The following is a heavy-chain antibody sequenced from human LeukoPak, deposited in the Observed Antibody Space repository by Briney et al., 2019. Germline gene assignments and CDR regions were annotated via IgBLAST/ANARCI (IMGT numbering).Heavy chain of an antibody. Sequence: PGGSLRLSCAASGFTFGSYSMNWVRQAPGKGLEWVSSISSSSSYIYYADSVKGRFTISRDNAKNSLYLQMNSLRAEDTAVYYCARGRYCSSTSCPEDYWGQGTLVTVSS. D-gene: IGHD2-2*01. CDR1: GFTFGSYS. CDR3: ARGRYCSSTSCPEDY. J-gene: IGHJ4*02. CDR2: ISSSSSYI. V-gene: IGHV3-21*01.